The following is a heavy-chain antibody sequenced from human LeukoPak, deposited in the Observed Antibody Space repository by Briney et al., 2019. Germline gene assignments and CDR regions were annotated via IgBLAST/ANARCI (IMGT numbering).Heavy chain of an antibody. V-gene: IGHV3-9*01. CDR3: AKAGDYYGSGSYWYFDY. D-gene: IGHD3-10*01. J-gene: IGHJ4*02. CDR1: GFTFDDYA. CDR2: ISWNSGSI. Sequence: PGGSLRLSCAASGFTFDDYAMHWVRHAPGKGLEWVSGISWNSGSIGYADSVKGRFTISRDNAKNSLYLQMNSLRAEDTALYYCAKAGDYYGSGSYWYFDYWGQGTLVTVSS.